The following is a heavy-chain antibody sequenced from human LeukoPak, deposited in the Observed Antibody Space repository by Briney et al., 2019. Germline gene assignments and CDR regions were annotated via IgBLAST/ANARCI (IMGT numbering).Heavy chain of an antibody. D-gene: IGHD3-10*01. CDR3: TSLNVFSIIF. J-gene: IGHJ4*02. CDR1: GFTFSSYG. V-gene: IGHV3-23*01. Sequence: GGSLRLSCVASGFTFSSYGMSWVRQAPGKGLEWLSSISGSGGTTYYADSVKGRFTISRDNSKNTLYLQMNSLKTEDTAVYYCTSLNVFSIIFGGQGTLVTVSS. CDR2: ISGSGGTT.